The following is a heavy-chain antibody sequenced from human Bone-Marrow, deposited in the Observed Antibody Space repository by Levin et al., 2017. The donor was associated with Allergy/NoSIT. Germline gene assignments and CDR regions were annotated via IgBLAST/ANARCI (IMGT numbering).Heavy chain of an antibody. CDR2: IYYSGST. J-gene: IGHJ5*02. CDR3: ARTDSRWFDP. D-gene: IGHD2-21*02. V-gene: IGHV4-31*02. Sequence: LRLSCTVSGDSISSGGYYWSWIRQHPGKGLEWIGYIYYSGSTYYNPSLKSRVSISVDTSKNQFSLKLSSVTAADTAVYYCARTDSRWFDPWGQGTLVTVSS. CDR1: GDSISSGGYY.